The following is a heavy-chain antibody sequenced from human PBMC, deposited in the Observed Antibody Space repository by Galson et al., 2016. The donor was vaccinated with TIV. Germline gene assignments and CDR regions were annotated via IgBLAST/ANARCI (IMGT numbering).Heavy chain of an antibody. Sequence: SETLSLTCTVSDVSINTYYWSWIRQPPGKGLEWIGHIYYTGSTDYNPSLKSRVTLSIDRSRNQFSLKLSSVTAADTAVYFCARDKSGYDSVDYFDYYMDVWGRGTTFTVSS. CDR1: DVSINTYY. D-gene: IGHD5-12*01. J-gene: IGHJ6*03. CDR3: ARDKSGYDSVDYFDYYMDV. CDR2: IYYTGST. V-gene: IGHV4-59*01.